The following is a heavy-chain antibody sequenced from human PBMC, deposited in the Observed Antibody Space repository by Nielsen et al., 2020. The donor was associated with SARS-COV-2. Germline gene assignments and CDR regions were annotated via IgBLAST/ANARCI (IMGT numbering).Heavy chain of an antibody. CDR1: GFTFSSYG. CDR2: ISYDGSNK. Sequence: GESLKISCAASGFTFSSYGMHWVRQAPGKGLEWVAVISYDGSNKYYADSVKGRFTISRDNSKNSLYLQMNSLRAGDTAVYYCARAGGGSGKYSSSSYFYYYYMDVWGKGTTVTVSS. D-gene: IGHD6-6*01. J-gene: IGHJ6*03. CDR3: ARAGGGSGKYSSSSYFYYYYMDV. V-gene: IGHV3-33*05.